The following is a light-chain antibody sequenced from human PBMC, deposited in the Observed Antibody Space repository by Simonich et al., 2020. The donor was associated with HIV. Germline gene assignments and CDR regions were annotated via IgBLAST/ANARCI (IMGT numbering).Light chain of an antibody. J-gene: IGKJ2*01. Sequence: EIVMTQSPATLSVSPGERATLSCRASQSVSSSLAWYQQKPGQAPRLLIYGASTRATDIPARFSGSGSGTDFTLTISSLEPEDFAVYYCQQRSNYTFGQGTKLEIK. V-gene: IGKV3-15*01. CDR2: GAS. CDR1: QSVSSS. CDR3: QQRSNYT.